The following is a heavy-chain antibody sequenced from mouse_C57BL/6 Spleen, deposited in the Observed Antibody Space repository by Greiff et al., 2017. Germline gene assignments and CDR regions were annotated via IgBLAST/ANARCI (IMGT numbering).Heavy chain of an antibody. J-gene: IGHJ2*01. V-gene: IGHV1-64*01. Sequence: VQLQQPGAELVKPGASVKLSCKASGYTFTSYWMHWVKQRPGQGLEWIGMIHPNSGSTNYNEKFKSKATLTVDKSSSTAYMQLSSLTSEDSAVYYCARKGYYGSQSFFDYWGQGTTLTVSS. CDR2: IHPNSGST. CDR1: GYTFTSYW. D-gene: IGHD1-1*01. CDR3: ARKGYYGSQSFFDY.